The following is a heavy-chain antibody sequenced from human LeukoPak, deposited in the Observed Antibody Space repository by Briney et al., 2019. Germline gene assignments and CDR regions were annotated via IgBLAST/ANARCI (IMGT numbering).Heavy chain of an antibody. D-gene: IGHD6-13*01. CDR3: TTGYSSSWYDNYYYMDV. CDR2: IKSKTDGGTT. CDR1: GFTFSNAW. J-gene: IGHJ6*03. Sequence: GGSLRLSCAASGFTFSNAWMSWVRQAPGKGLEWVGRIKSKTDGGTTDYAAPVKGRFTISRDDSKNTLYLQMNSLKTEGTAVYYCTTGYSSSWYDNYYYMDVWGKGTTVTVSS. V-gene: IGHV3-15*01.